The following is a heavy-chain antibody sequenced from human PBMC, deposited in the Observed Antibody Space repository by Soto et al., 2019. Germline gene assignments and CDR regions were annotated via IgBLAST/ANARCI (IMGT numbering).Heavy chain of an antibody. D-gene: IGHD2-15*01. CDR1: GFTFSSYS. Sequence: EVQLVESGGGLVQPGGSLRLSCAASGFTFSSYSMNWVRQAPGKGLEWVSYISSSSSTIYYADSVKGRFTISRDNAKNSLYLQMNSLGDEDTAVYYCARVGCSGGSGYSAVDYWGQGTLVTVSS. J-gene: IGHJ4*02. CDR2: ISSSSSTI. V-gene: IGHV3-48*02. CDR3: ARVGCSGGSGYSAVDY.